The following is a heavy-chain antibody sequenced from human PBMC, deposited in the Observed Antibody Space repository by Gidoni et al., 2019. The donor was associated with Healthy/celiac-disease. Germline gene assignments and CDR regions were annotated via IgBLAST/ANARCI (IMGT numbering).Heavy chain of an antibody. J-gene: IGHJ4*02. CDR1: GGSISSSSYY. V-gene: IGHV4-39*01. Sequence: QLQLQESGPGLVKPSETLSLTCTVPGGSISSSSYYWGWIRQPPGKGLDWIGSIYYSGSTYYNPSLKSRVTISVDTSKNQFSLKLSSVTAADTAVYYGARRRDYGGDYWGQGTLVTVSS. D-gene: IGHD4-17*01. CDR2: IYYSGST. CDR3: ARRRDYGGDY.